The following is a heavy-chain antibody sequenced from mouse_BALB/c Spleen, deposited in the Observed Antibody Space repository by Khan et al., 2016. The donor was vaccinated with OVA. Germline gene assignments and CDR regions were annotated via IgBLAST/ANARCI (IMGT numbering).Heavy chain of an antibody. CDR2: INPNNGVS. CDR1: GYTFTSYY. V-gene: IGHV1S81*02. CDR3: ARSGYGNPFAY. D-gene: IGHD2-1*01. Sequence: QVQLQQSGAELVKPGASVKISCKASGYTFTSYYLYWVKQRPGQGLEWIGGINPNNGVSHFNEKFKNKATLTVDSSSSTAYMQLNSLSSEDSAVYYCARSGYGNPFAYWGQGTLVTVSA. J-gene: IGHJ3*01.